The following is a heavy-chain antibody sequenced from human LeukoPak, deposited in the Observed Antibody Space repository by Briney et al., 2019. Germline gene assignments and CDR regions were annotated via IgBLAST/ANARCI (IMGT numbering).Heavy chain of an antibody. V-gene: IGHV3-23*01. Sequence: GGSLRLSCAASGFTFSSYAMSWVRQAPGKGLEWVSAISGSGGSTYYADSVKGRFTISRDNSKNTLYLQMNSLRAEDTAVYYCAKDGQDIVVVVAADYFDYWGQGTLVTVSS. CDR1: GFTFSSYA. J-gene: IGHJ4*02. CDR3: AKDGQDIVVVVAADYFDY. CDR2: ISGSGGST. D-gene: IGHD2-15*01.